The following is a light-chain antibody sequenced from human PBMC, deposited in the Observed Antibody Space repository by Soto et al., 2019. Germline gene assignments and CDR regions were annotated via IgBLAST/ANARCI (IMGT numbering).Light chain of an antibody. J-gene: IGKJ2*01. Sequence: EIVMTQSPATLSVSPGERATLSCRASQSVSSNLAWYQQKPGQAPRLLIYGASARATGIPARFSGSGSGTEVTLTISSLQSADFAIYYCQPYNNWPPGTFGQGTKLEIK. CDR3: QPYNNWPPGT. CDR1: QSVSSN. V-gene: IGKV3-15*01. CDR2: GAS.